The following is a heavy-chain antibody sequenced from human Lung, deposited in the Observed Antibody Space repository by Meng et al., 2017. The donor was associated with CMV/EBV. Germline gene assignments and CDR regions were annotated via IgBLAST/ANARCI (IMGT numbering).Heavy chain of an antibody. D-gene: IGHD3-3*01. CDR2: INPSGGST. V-gene: IGHV1-46*01. Sequence: ASVKVSXKASGYTFTSYYMHWVRQAPGQGLEWMGIINPSGGSTSYAQKFQGRVTMTRDTSTSTVYMELSSLRSEDTAVYYCARARHDFWSGYSDASNWFDPWGQGTLVTVSS. CDR3: ARARHDFWSGYSDASNWFDP. CDR1: GYTFTSYY. J-gene: IGHJ5*02.